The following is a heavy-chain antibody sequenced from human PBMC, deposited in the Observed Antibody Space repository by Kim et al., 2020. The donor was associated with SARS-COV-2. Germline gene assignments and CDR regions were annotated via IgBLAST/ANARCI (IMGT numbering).Heavy chain of an antibody. V-gene: IGHV3-30-3*01. J-gene: IGHJ5*02. CDR3: ARDPRGFWSDYAYFDP. CDR2: VSYDGNTK. D-gene: IGHD3-3*01. CDR1: GFTFSNYA. Sequence: GGSLRLSCAASGFTFSNYAMHWVRQAPGNGLEWVAVVSYDGNTKYYADSVKGRFSISRDNSKNTVYLQMNSMRTEDTALYYCARDPRGFWSDYAYFDPWGQGTLLTVSS.